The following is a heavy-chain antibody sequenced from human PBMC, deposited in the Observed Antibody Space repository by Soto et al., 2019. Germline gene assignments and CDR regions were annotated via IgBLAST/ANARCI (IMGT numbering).Heavy chain of an antibody. V-gene: IGHV3-23*01. D-gene: IGHD1-26*01. CDR3: AKRVKSGSTSVGNAMDV. Sequence: EVQLLESGGGLVQPGGSLRLSCAASGFSFTNYAVTWVRQAPGKGLEWVSAISGSGDGTYYADSVRGRFTISRDNAKSTVTLQMNSLRAEDTAVYFCAKRVKSGSTSVGNAMDVWGQGTTVTVSS. CDR1: GFSFTNYA. J-gene: IGHJ6*02. CDR2: ISGSGDGT.